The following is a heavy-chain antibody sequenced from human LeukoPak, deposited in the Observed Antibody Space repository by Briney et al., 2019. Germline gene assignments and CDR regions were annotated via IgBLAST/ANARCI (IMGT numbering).Heavy chain of an antibody. CDR3: ARAYSSSWYSGDWFDP. J-gene: IGHJ5*02. CDR2: IYYSGST. D-gene: IGHD6-13*01. Sequence: PSQTLSLTCTVSGGSISSGGYYWRWIRQHPGKGLEWIGYIYYSGSTYYNPSLKSRVTISVDTSKNQFSLKLSSVTAADTAVYYCARAYSSSWYSGDWFDPWGQGTLVTVSS. V-gene: IGHV4-31*03. CDR1: GGSISSGGYY.